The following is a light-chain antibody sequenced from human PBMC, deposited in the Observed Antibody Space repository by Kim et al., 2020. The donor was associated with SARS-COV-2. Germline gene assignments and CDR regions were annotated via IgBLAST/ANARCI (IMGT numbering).Light chain of an antibody. CDR1: SSNIGAGYD. CDR2: GNS. CDR3: QSYDSSLSGSV. V-gene: IGLV1-40*01. J-gene: IGLJ3*02. Sequence: QRVTISCTGSSSNIGAGYDVPWYQQLPGTAPNLLIYGNSNRPSGVPDRFSGSKSGTSASLAITGLQAEDEADYYCQSYDSSLSGSVFGGGTQLTVL.